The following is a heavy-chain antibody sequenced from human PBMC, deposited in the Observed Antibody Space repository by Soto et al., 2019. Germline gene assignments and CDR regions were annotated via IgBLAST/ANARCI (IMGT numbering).Heavy chain of an antibody. Sequence: AAVKVSCKASGFSFTGYYIHWLRQAPGQGLEWMGWINAHSGGTEYAQKFQGRVTLTRDTSIATAYLTLTSLTSDDTALYYCARVPYDFWSGYPIEYWGQGTLVTVSS. CDR1: GFSFTGYY. D-gene: IGHD3-3*01. V-gene: IGHV1-2*02. CDR2: INAHSGGT. CDR3: ARVPYDFWSGYPIEY. J-gene: IGHJ4*02.